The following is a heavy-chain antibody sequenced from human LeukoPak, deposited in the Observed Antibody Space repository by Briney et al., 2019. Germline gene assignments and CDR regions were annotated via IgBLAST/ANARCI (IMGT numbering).Heavy chain of an antibody. Sequence: PSETLSLTCAVYGGSFSGYYWSWIRQPPGKGLEWIGEINHSGSTNYNPSLKSRVTISVDTSKNQFSLKLSSVTAADTAVYYCARAPSATVVTPSADAFDIWGRGTMVTVSS. CDR1: GGSFSGYY. J-gene: IGHJ3*02. CDR2: INHSGST. V-gene: IGHV4-34*01. CDR3: ARAPSATVVTPSADAFDI. D-gene: IGHD4-17*01.